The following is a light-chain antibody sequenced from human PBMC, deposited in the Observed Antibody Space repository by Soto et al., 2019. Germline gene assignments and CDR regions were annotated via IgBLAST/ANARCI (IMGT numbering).Light chain of an antibody. CDR1: QSISSW. Sequence: DIQMTQSPSTLSASVGDRVTITCRASQSISSWLAWYQQKPGKAPKLLIYQASNLESGVPSRFSGSGSGTEFTLTISSLQLDDFATYYCQQYNSYRTFDQGTKVEIK. J-gene: IGKJ1*01. CDR2: QAS. CDR3: QQYNSYRT. V-gene: IGKV1-5*03.